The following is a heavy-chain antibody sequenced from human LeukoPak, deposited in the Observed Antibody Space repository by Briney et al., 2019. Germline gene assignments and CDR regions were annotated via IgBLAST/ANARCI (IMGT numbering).Heavy chain of an antibody. J-gene: IGHJ2*01. CDR3: ARGCENSNWYWYFDL. Sequence: GGSLRLSCAASGFTFRSYWMHWVRQVPGKGLVWVSRINSDGSSTSYADSVKGRFTISRDNAKNTLYLRMNSLRAEDTAVYYCARGCENSNWYWYFDLWGRGTLVTVSS. V-gene: IGHV3-74*01. CDR2: INSDGSST. CDR1: GFTFRSYW. D-gene: IGHD4-11*01.